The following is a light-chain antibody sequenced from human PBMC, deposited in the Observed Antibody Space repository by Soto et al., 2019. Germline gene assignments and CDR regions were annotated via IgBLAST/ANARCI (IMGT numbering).Light chain of an antibody. Sequence: QSALTQPASVSGSPGHSISISCTGTSTDVGGYNHVSWYQQHPGKAPRLMIYEGSERPSGVSNRFSGSNSGSTASLTISGLQAEDEADYYCCSYSGSNTLVFGGGTKLTVL. V-gene: IGLV2-23*01. J-gene: IGLJ2*01. CDR2: EGS. CDR1: STDVGGYNH. CDR3: CSYSGSNTLV.